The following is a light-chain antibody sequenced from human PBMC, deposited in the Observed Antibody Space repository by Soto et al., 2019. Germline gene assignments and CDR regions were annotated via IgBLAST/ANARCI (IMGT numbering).Light chain of an antibody. CDR2: DTS. V-gene: IGLV7-46*01. CDR1: TGAVTSGHY. CDR3: LLSYSGADVV. J-gene: IGLJ2*01. Sequence: QAVVTQEPSLTVSPGGTVTLTCGSSTGAVTSGHYPYWCQQKPGQAPRTLIYDTSNKHSWTPARFSGSLLGGKAALTLSGAQPEDEAEYYCLLSYSGADVVFGGGTKLTVL.